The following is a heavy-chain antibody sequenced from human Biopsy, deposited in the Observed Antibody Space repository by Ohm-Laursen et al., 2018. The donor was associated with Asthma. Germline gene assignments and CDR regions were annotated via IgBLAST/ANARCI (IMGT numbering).Heavy chain of an antibody. CDR1: GYTFIGYH. J-gene: IGHJ5*02. Sequence: VKISCKTSGYTFIGYHIHWVRQAPGQGLEWMGRINPNSGGTNYAQKFQGRVTMASDTSISTAYMELSRLRSDDTALYYCARGQKSPGDRWFDPWGQGTLVTVSS. CDR3: ARGQKSPGDRWFDP. D-gene: IGHD7-27*01. V-gene: IGHV1-2*06. CDR2: INPNSGGT.